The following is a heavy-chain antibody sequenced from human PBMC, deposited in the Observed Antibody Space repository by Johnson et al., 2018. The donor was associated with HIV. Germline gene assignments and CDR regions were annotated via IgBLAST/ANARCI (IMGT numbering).Heavy chain of an antibody. CDR3: ARDADKELWFGESADAFDF. J-gene: IGHJ3*01. V-gene: IGHV3-11*04. Sequence: QVQLVESGGGVVQPGRSLRLSCAASGFTFSDYYMSWIRQAPGKGLEWVSYISSSGSTIYYADSVKGRFTISRDNAKNSLYLQMTSLRAEDTAVYYCARDADKELWFGESADAFDFWGQGTMVTVSS. D-gene: IGHD3-10*01. CDR2: ISSSGSTI. CDR1: GFTFSDYY.